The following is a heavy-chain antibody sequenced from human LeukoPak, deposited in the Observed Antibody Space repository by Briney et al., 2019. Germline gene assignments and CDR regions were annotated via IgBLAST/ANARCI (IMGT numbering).Heavy chain of an antibody. D-gene: IGHD3-3*01. CDR1: GFTFSSYG. V-gene: IGHV3-30*03. CDR2: ISYDGSNK. CDR3: ARGAPRNYDFWSGPFDY. Sequence: PGRSLRLSCAASGFTFSSYGMHWARQAPGKGLEWVAVISYDGSNKYYADSVKGRFTISRDNSKNTLYLQMNSLRAEDTAVYYCARGAPRNYDFWSGPFDYWGQGSLVTVSS. J-gene: IGHJ4*02.